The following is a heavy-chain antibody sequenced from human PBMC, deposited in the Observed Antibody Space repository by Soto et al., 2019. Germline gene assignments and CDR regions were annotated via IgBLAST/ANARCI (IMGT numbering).Heavy chain of an antibody. CDR2: IYYSGST. D-gene: IGHD3-3*01. Sequence: SETVSLTCTVSGGSISSSSYYWGWIRQPPGKGLEWIGSIYYSGSTYYNPSLKSRVTISVDTSKNQFSLKLSSVTAADTAVYDCARQSILIFGVVTDAFDILGQGTMVPVSS. CDR1: GGSISSSSYY. J-gene: IGHJ3*02. V-gene: IGHV4-39*01. CDR3: ARQSILIFGVVTDAFDI.